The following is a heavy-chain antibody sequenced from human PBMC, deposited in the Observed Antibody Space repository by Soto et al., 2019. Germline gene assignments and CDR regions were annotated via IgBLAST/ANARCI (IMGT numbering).Heavy chain of an antibody. D-gene: IGHD2-2*01. CDR1: GGSIIGFY. CDR3: ARHASLAKLQNAMGL. CDR2: IFYAGTT. J-gene: IGHJ3*01. Sequence: SETRSLTGTVAGGSIIGFYWSWMRQPPGKGLEWIGYIFYAGTTLYTPSLKSRVTISVDTSKNQCSLKLSSVTAADTAVYYCARHASLAKLQNAMGLCGQGTMVT. V-gene: IGHV4-59*01.